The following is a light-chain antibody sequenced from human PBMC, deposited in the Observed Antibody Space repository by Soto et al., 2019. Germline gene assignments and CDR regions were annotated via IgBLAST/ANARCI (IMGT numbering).Light chain of an antibody. CDR3: QHYNSYPEA. CDR2: KAS. V-gene: IGKV1-8*01. J-gene: IGKJ1*01. Sequence: IRVTQTPSALSASTKERGTISWRASQGISSYLAWYQQKPGKAPKLLIYKASTLKSGVPSRFSGSGSGTEITLTISSLQPDDFATYYCQHYNSYPEAFGQGTKVDIK. CDR1: QGISSY.